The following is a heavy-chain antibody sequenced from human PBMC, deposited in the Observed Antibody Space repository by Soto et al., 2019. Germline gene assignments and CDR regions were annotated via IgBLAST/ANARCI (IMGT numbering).Heavy chain of an antibody. J-gene: IGHJ4*02. Sequence: QLQLHESGPGLVKPSETLSLTCAVSGDSMSSSDYYWGWIRQPPGKGLEWIGSIYYSGSTYYNPSLQSRVAISVDPSKNQFSLKLKSVTAADTAIYYCARRTVNIRTFYSGLKTHCFDYWGQGAPVTVSS. D-gene: IGHD6-19*01. CDR2: IYYSGST. V-gene: IGHV4-39*01. CDR3: ARRTVNIRTFYSGLKTHCFDY. CDR1: GDSMSSSDYY.